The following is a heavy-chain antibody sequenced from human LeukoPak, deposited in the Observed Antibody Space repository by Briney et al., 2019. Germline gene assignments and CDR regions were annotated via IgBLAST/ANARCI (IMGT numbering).Heavy chain of an antibody. CDR1: GFTFSTYN. D-gene: IGHD3-22*01. CDR2: ISGSSSYI. V-gene: IGHV3-21*04. CDR3: ARERRITMKAHDAFDI. Sequence: GGSLRLSCAASGFTFSTYNMNWVRQAPGKGLEWVSSISGSSSYIYYADSVKGRFSISRDNAKNSLYLQMNSLRSDDTAVYYCARERRITMKAHDAFDIWGQGTMVTVSS. J-gene: IGHJ3*02.